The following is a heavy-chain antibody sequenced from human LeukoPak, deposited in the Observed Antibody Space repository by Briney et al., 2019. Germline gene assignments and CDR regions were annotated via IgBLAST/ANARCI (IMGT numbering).Heavy chain of an antibody. V-gene: IGHV3-30*18. D-gene: IGHD1-26*01. CDR2: ISFHESNK. CDR1: GFTISNYV. CDR3: AKDREPLQGYFDY. Sequence: GGSLRLSCAVSGFTISNYVMSWVRQAPGKGLEWVAVISFHESNKYYADSVKGRFTISRDNSKNTLYLQMNSLRVEDTAVYYCAKDREPLQGYFDYWGQGTLVTVSS. J-gene: IGHJ4*02.